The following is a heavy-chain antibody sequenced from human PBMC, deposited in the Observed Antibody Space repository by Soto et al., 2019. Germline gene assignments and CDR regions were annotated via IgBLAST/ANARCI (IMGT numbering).Heavy chain of an antibody. J-gene: IGHJ3*02. V-gene: IGHV3-9*01. Sequence: SGGSLRLSCAASGFTFDDYAMHWVRQAPGKGLEWVSGISWNSGSIGYADSVKGRFTISRDNAKNSLYLQMNSLRAEDTALYYCAKTQIVVVIPDAFDIWGQGTMVTVSS. D-gene: IGHD3-22*01. CDR3: AKTQIVVVIPDAFDI. CDR1: GFTFDDYA. CDR2: ISWNSGSI.